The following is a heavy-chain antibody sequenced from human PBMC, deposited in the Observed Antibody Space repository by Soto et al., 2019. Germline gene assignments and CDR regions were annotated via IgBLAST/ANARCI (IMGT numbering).Heavy chain of an antibody. Sequence: GSLRLSCAASGFTFSSYGMHWVRQAPGKGLEWVAVIWYDGSNKYYADSVKGRFTISRDNSKNTLYLQMNSLRAEDTAVYYCARDGSSFGFDYWGQGTLVTVSS. V-gene: IGHV3-33*01. CDR3: ARDGSSFGFDY. J-gene: IGHJ4*02. D-gene: IGHD6-6*01. CDR2: IWYDGSNK. CDR1: GFTFSSYG.